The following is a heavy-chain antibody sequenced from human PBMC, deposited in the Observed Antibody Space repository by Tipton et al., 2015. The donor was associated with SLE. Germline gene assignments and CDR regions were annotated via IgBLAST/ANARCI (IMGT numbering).Heavy chain of an antibody. CDR3: AREAGIAAAGWYFDL. V-gene: IGHV3-21*01. D-gene: IGHD6-13*01. J-gene: IGHJ2*01. Sequence: SLRLSCAASGFTFSSYSMNWVRQAPGKGLGWVSSISSSSSYIYYADSVKGRFTISRDNAKNSLYLQMNSLRAEDTAVYYCAREAGIAAAGWYFDLWGRGTLVTVSS. CDR1: GFTFSSYS. CDR2: ISSSSSYI.